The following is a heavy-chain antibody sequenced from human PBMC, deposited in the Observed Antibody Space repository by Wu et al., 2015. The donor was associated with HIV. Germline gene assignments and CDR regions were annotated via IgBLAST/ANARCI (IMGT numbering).Heavy chain of an antibody. CDR1: GGSFSSYA. D-gene: IGHD6-19*01. J-gene: IGHJ6*02. CDR2: INPLFGTT. Sequence: QVQLVQSGAEVKKPGSSVRVSCKASGGSFSSYAINWVRQAPGQGLEWMGGINPLFGTTKFAQKFQGRLTITTDEAKTIAYMELSSLRSEDTAVYYCARNXNSVATSLYSLGVWGQGTTVTVSS. CDR3: ARNXNSVATSLYSLGV. V-gene: IGHV1-69*05.